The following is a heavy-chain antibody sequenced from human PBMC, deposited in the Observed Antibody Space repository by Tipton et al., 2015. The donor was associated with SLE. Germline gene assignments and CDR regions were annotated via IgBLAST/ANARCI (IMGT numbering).Heavy chain of an antibody. CDR3: ARQNIVATRGAFDI. CDR2: IYYSGSS. V-gene: IGHV4-39*01. D-gene: IGHD5-12*01. CDR1: GGSISSTTYY. Sequence: TLSLTCTVSGGSISSTTYYWGWIHQPPGKGLEWIGIIYYSGSSYCNPSLKSRVTISVDTPKNHFSLRLGSVTAADTAVYYCARQNIVATRGAFDIWGQGTMVTVSS. J-gene: IGHJ3*02.